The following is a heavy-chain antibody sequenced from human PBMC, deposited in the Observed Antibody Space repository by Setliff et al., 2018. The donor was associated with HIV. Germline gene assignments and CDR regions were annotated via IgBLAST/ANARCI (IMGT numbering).Heavy chain of an antibody. CDR1: GFTFSSHG. CDR3: AEDWSSEWLLYDY. D-gene: IGHD3-3*01. CDR2: IRYDGSNE. Sequence: PGGSLRLSCAASGFTFSSHGMHWVRQAPGKGLEWVAFIRYDGSNEYYADSVKGRFTISRDNSKHTVYLQMSSLRAEDTAVYYCAEDWSSEWLLYDYWGQGTLVTVS. V-gene: IGHV3-30*02. J-gene: IGHJ4*02.